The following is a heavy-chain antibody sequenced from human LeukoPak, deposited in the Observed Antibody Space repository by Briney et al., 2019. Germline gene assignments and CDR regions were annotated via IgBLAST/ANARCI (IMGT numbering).Heavy chain of an antibody. J-gene: IGHJ4*02. CDR1: GFTFSSYG. V-gene: IGHV3-30*18. CDR3: AKADSSSCPDY. Sequence: GGPLRLSCAASGFTFSSYGMHWVRQAPGKGLEWVAIISGDGSKKYYADSVKGRFTISRDNSKNTLYLQMNSLRGEDTAVYYCAKADSSSCPDYWGQGTLVTVSS. CDR2: ISGDGSKK. D-gene: IGHD6-13*01.